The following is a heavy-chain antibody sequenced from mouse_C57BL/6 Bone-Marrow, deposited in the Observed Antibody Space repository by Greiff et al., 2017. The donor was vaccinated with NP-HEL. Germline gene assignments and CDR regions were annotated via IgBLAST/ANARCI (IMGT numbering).Heavy chain of an antibody. CDR3: TREDYGNSFAY. D-gene: IGHD2-1*01. V-gene: IGHV5-9-1*02. CDR2: ISSGGDYI. Sequence: VQLKESGEGLVKPGGSLKLSCAASGFTFSSYAMSWVRQTPEKRLEWVAYISSGGDYIYYADTVKGRFTISRDNARNTLYLQMSSLKSEDTAMYYCTREDYGNSFAYWGQGTLVTVSA. CDR1: GFTFSSYA. J-gene: IGHJ3*01.